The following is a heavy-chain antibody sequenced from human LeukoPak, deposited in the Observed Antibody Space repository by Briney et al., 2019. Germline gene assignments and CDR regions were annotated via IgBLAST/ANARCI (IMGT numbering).Heavy chain of an antibody. D-gene: IGHD3-22*01. CDR3: ARDDRDENAFDI. Sequence: SQTLSLTCTVSGGSLSSGGYYWSWIRQPAGKGLEWIGRIYTRGSTNYNPSLKSRVTISVDTSKNQFSLKLSSVTAADTAVYYCARDDRDENAFDIWGQGTMVTVSS. CDR1: GGSLSSGGYY. CDR2: IYTRGST. J-gene: IGHJ3*02. V-gene: IGHV4-61*02.